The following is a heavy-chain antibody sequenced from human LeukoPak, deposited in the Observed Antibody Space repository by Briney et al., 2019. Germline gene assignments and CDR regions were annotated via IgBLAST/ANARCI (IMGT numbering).Heavy chain of an antibody. J-gene: IGHJ4*02. V-gene: IGHV3-21*04. CDR2: ISSSSSYI. CDR1: GFTFSSYS. D-gene: IGHD3-10*01. Sequence: GGSLRLSCAASGFTFSSYSMNWVRQAPGKGLEWVSSISSSSSYIYYADSVKGRFTISRDNAKNSLYLQMNSLRAEDTAVYYCAKDRGITMVRGVFDYWGQGTLVTVSS. CDR3: AKDRGITMVRGVFDY.